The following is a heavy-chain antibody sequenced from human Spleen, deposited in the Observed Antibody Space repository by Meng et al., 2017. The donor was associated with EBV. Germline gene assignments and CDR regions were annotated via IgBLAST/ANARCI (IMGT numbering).Heavy chain of an antibody. CDR1: GYTFTDNY. CDR3: ARGGMIVVVTAFDY. Sequence: QVQLVQSGAEVKKPGASVKVSCKASGYTFTDNYMHWLRQAPGQGLEWMGRINPGGGTKYAQRFQDRVTMTRDTSNSTAYMELSSLTSDDTAVYYCARGGMIVVVTAFDYWGQGTLGTVSS. D-gene: IGHD3-22*01. CDR2: INPGGGT. V-gene: IGHV1-2*06. J-gene: IGHJ4*02.